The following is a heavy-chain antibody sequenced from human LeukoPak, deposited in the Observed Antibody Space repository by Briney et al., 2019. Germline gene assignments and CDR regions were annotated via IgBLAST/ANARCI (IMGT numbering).Heavy chain of an antibody. CDR2: TIPIFGTA. Sequence: SVKVSCKASLGTXSSYAISWVRQAPGHGLEWMGGTIPIFGTANNAQKLQGRVTITTDKSTSTAYMELHSLRAEDTAVYYCARGYIVVVQLDYYYGMDVWGQGVTVT. V-gene: IGHV1-69*05. J-gene: IGHJ6*02. D-gene: IGHD2-2*01. CDR3: ARGYIVVVQLDYYYGMDV. CDR1: LGTXSSYA.